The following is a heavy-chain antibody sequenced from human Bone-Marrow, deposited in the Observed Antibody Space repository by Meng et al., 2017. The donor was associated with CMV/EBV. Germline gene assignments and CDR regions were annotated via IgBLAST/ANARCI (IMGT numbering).Heavy chain of an antibody. CDR2: INSDGSST. V-gene: IGHV3-74*01. CDR3: ARGYGLSIAARPDFDY. D-gene: IGHD6-6*01. CDR1: GFTFSSYS. J-gene: IGHJ4*02. Sequence: GESLKISCAASGFTFSSYSMNWVRQAPGKGLVWVSRINSDGSSTSYADSVKGRFTISRDNAKNTLYLQMNSLRAEDTAVYYCARGYGLSIAARPDFDYWGQGPLVTVSS.